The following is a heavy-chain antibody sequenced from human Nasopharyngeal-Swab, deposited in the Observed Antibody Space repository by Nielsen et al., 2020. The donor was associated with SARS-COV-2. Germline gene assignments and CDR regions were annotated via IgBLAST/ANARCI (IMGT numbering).Heavy chain of an antibody. V-gene: IGHV3-30*03. CDR3: ARANSSSWSFDY. CDR1: GFTFSSYG. CDR2: ISYDGSNK. J-gene: IGHJ4*02. Sequence: GESLKISCAASGFTFSSYGMHWVRQAPGKGPEWVAVISYDGSNKYYADSVKGRFTISRDSSKNTLYLQMNSLRAEDTAVYYCARANSSSWSFDYWGQGTLVTVSS. D-gene: IGHD6-13*01.